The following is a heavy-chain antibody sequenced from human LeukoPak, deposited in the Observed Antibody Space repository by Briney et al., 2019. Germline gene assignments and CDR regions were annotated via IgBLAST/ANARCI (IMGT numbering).Heavy chain of an antibody. D-gene: IGHD2-21*02. CDR1: GSTLSDLS. Sequence: ASVKVSCKVSGSTLSDLSIHWVRQAPGKGPEYVGGSDPEDGETFHAQNFQGRVTMTEDTSIDTAYMELSSLRSEDTAVYYCVTDRARLFWYFDLWGRGTLVTVSS. CDR2: SDPEDGET. CDR3: VTDRARLFWYFDL. J-gene: IGHJ2*01. V-gene: IGHV1-24*01.